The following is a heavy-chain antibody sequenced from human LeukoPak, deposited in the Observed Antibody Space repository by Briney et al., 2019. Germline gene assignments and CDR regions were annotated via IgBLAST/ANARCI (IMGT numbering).Heavy chain of an antibody. Sequence: SETLSLTCTVSGGSISSYYWSWIRQPPGKGPEWIGYIYYSGSTNYNPSLKSRLTISVDTSKNQFSLKLSSVTAADTAVYYCARDWYSSGWYDYWGQGTLVTVSS. J-gene: IGHJ4*02. D-gene: IGHD6-19*01. CDR2: IYYSGST. CDR1: GGSISSYY. CDR3: ARDWYSSGWYDY. V-gene: IGHV4-59*01.